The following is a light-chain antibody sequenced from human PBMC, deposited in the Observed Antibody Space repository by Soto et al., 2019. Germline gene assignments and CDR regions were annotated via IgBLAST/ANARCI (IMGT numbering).Light chain of an antibody. CDR2: EGS. Sequence: QSVLTQPASVSGSPGHSITISFTGTSSDVGSYNLVSWYQQHPGKAPKLMIYEGSKRPSGVSNRFSGSKSGNTASLTISGLQADDEADYYCCSYAGSTTYVLGTATKATV. CDR1: SSDVGSYNL. CDR3: CSYAGSTTYV. J-gene: IGLJ1*01. V-gene: IGLV2-23*01.